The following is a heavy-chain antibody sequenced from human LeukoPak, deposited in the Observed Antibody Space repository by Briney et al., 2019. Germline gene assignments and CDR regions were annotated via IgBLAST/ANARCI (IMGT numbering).Heavy chain of an antibody. CDR2: ISSSSSYI. V-gene: IGHV3-21*01. Sequence: GGSLRLSCAASGFTFSSYAMSWVRQAPGKGLEWVSAISSSSSYIYYADSVKGRFTISRDNAKNSLYLQMNSLRAEDTAVYYCASLGNPYIDYWGQGTLVTVSS. CDR1: GFTFSSYA. J-gene: IGHJ4*02. D-gene: IGHD2/OR15-2a*01. CDR3: ASLGNPYIDY.